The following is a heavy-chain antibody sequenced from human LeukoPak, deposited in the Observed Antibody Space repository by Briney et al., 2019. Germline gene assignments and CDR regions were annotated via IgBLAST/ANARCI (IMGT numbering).Heavy chain of an antibody. CDR1: GGSFNSYSYY. CDR2: IYYSGNT. Sequence: PSETLSLTCTVSGGSFNSYSYYWGWVRQPPGKGLEWIGSIYYSGNTYYNPSLKSRVTISVDMSKNQLSLKLSSVTAADTAVYYCARVLWLMDYYYYMDVWGKGTTVTVSS. CDR3: ARVLWLMDYYYYMDV. J-gene: IGHJ6*03. V-gene: IGHV4-39*07. D-gene: IGHD5-18*01.